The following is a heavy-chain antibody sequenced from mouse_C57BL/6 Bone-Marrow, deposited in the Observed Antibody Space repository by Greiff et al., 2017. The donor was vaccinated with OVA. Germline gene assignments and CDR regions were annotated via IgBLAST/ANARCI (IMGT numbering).Heavy chain of an antibody. CDR2: IYPGDGDT. V-gene: IGHV1-82*01. J-gene: IGHJ2*01. Sequence: QVQLQQSGPELVKPGASVKISCKASGYAFSSSWMNWVKQRPGKGLGWIGRIYPGDGDTNYNGKLKGRATLTADKSSRTAYVQLCSLTSEDSAVYFCARHEDGYYASYFDYWGQGTTLTVSS. CDR1: GYAFSSSW. CDR3: ARHEDGYYASYFDY. D-gene: IGHD2-3*01.